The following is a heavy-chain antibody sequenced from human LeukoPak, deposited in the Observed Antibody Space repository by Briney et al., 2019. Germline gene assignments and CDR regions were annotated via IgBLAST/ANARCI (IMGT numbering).Heavy chain of an antibody. V-gene: IGHV1-69*04. CDR2: IIPILGIT. CDR1: GGIFSSYA. Sequence: SVKVSCKASGGIFSSYAISWVRQAPGRGLEWMGRIIPILGITNYPQKFQDRVTVTADKSTSTAYMELSSLRSEDTAVYYCARGDYGDLFDYWGQGTLVTVSS. D-gene: IGHD4-17*01. J-gene: IGHJ4*02. CDR3: ARGDYGDLFDY.